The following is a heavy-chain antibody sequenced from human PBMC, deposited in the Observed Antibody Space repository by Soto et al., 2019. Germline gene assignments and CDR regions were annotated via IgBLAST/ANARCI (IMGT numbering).Heavy chain of an antibody. CDR1: GFIFRDYF. J-gene: IGHJ4*02. V-gene: IGHV3-11*01. D-gene: IGHD2-15*01. CDR2: INISGRMT. CDR3: ARLGVASHHFDH. Sequence: QVQLVESGGGLDKRGGSLRLSCAGAGFIFRDYFMTWIRQSPGKGLEWVADINISGRMTHYADSVKGRFTMSRDNDKKSLYLQMDSLRVGDTAVYYCARLGVASHHFDHSGQGTLVTVSS.